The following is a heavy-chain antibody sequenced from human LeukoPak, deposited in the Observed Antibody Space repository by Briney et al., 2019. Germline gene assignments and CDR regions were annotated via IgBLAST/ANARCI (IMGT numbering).Heavy chain of an antibody. CDR3: ARIAVAPYYYYGMDV. V-gene: IGHV4-34*01. Sequence: SETLSLTCAVYGGSFSGYYWSWIRQPPGKGLEWIGEINHSGSTNYNPSLKSRVTISVDTSKNQFSLKLSSVTAADTAVYYCARIAVAPYYYYGMDVWGQGTTVTVSS. CDR1: GGSFSGYY. CDR2: INHSGST. D-gene: IGHD6-19*01. J-gene: IGHJ6*02.